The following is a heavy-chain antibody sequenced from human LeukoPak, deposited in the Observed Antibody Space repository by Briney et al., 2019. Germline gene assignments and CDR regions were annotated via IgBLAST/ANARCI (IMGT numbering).Heavy chain of an antibody. CDR2: INTDGSTT. CDR1: GFTFSRYW. J-gene: IGHJ4*02. CDR3: ARAVGYCSGDSCYYYFDY. Sequence: GGSLRLSCAASGFTFSRYWVHWVRQAPGKGLVWVSRINTDGSTTSYADSVKGRFTISRDNVKNTLYLQMNSLRAEDTAVYFCARAVGYCSGDSCYYYFDYWGQGTLVTVSS. V-gene: IGHV3-74*01. D-gene: IGHD2-15*01.